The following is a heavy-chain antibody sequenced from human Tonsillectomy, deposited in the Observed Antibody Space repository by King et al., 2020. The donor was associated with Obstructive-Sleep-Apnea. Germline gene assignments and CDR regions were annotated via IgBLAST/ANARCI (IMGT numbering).Heavy chain of an antibody. V-gene: IGHV3-23*04. CDR3: AKLVGNTGVDY. D-gene: IGHD2-8*02. Sequence: VQLVESGGGLVQPGGSLRFSCAASGFTFSSYAMSWVRQAPGKGLEWVSTISGSGDSTYYEDSVKGRFTISRDNTKKPLYLQMNSLRTEDTAVYYCAKLVGNTGVDYWGQGTLVTVSS. CDR1: GFTFSSYA. CDR2: ISGSGDST. J-gene: IGHJ4*02.